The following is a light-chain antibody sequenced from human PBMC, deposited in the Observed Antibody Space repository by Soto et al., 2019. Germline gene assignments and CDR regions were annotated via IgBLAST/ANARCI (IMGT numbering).Light chain of an antibody. CDR1: SSDVGSYDL. CDR3: CSFVHTNGLL. J-gene: IGLJ2*01. V-gene: IGLV2-23*02. CDR2: EVN. Sequence: QSALTQPASVSGSPGQSITISCTGTSSDVGSYDLVSWYQHHSGKALKIIIYEVNKRPSGISDRFSGSKSGNTASLTISGLQAEDEADYFCCSFVHTNGLLFGGGTKLTVL.